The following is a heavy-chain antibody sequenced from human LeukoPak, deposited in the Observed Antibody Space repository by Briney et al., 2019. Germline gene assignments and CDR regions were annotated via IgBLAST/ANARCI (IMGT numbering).Heavy chain of an antibody. CDR2: IWYDGSNK. Sequence: GRSLRLSCAASGFTFSSYGMHWVRQAPGKGLEWVAVIWYDGSNKYYADSVKGRFTISRDNSKNTLYLKMNSLKAEDTVVYYWARDFSRYYYVSGRYYIDYWGQGTLVTVSS. V-gene: IGHV3-33*01. CDR1: GFTFSSYG. CDR3: ARDFSRYYYVSGRYYIDY. J-gene: IGHJ4*02. D-gene: IGHD3-10*01.